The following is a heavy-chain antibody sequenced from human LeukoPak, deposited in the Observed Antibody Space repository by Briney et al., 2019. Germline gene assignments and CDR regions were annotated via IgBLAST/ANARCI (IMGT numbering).Heavy chain of an antibody. CDR3: TRVGYIDEGIDY. D-gene: IGHD5-24*01. V-gene: IGHV3-7*04. CDR2: IKQDGSKK. CDR1: GFTFSSYW. J-gene: IGHJ4*02. Sequence: GGSLRLSCAASGFTFSSYWMTRVRQAPGKGLEWVANIKQDGSKKSYVDSVKGRFTISRDNAENSLYLQMNSLRAEDTAIYYCTRVGYIDEGIDYWGQGTLVTVSS.